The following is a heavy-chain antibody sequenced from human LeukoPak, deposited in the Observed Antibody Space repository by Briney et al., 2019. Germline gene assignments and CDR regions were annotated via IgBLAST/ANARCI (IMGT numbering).Heavy chain of an antibody. Sequence: PGGSLRLSCAASGFTFSSYWMSWVRQAPGKGLEWVANIKQDGSEKYYVDSVKGRFTISRDNAKNSLYLQMNSLRAEDTAVYYCARDLVLDWTPYDYWGQGTLVTVSS. V-gene: IGHV3-7*01. J-gene: IGHJ4*02. CDR1: GFTFSSYW. CDR3: ARDLVLDWTPYDY. CDR2: IKQDGSEK. D-gene: IGHD3-9*01.